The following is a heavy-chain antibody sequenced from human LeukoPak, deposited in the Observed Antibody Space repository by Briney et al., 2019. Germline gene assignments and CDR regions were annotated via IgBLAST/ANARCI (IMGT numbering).Heavy chain of an antibody. J-gene: IGHJ4*02. CDR1: GYTFTGYY. CDR3: ARDKGQDGVWGTSVY. Sequence: WASVKVSCKASGYTFTGYYMHWVRQAPGQGLEWMGWINPNSGGTNYAQKFQGRVTMTRDTSISTAYMELSRLRSDDTAVYYCARDKGQDGVWGTSVYWGQGTLVTVSS. V-gene: IGHV1-2*02. D-gene: IGHD3-16*01. CDR2: INPNSGGT.